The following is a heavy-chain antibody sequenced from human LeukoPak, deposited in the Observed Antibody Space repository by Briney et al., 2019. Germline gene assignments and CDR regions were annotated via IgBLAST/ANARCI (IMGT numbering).Heavy chain of an antibody. V-gene: IGHV3-23*01. CDR2: ISGSGGST. J-gene: IGHJ4*02. CDR3: AKEDLGRTFDY. D-gene: IGHD7-27*01. CDR1: GFTFTSYD. Sequence: PGGSLRLSCAASGFTFTSYDMSWVRQAPGKGLEWVSSISGSGGSTYYADSVRGRFTISRDNSKNTLYLQMNSLRAEDTAVYYCAKEDLGRTFDYWGQGTLVTVSS.